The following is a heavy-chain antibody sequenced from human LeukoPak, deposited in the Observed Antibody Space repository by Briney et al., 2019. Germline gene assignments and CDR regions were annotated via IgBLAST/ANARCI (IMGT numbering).Heavy chain of an antibody. CDR3: ARDRSEYFDWLLSPYYYYGMDV. CDR1: GFTFSSYA. V-gene: IGHV3-30*04. Sequence: GGSLRLSCAASGFTFSSYAMHWVRQAPGKGLEWVAVISYDGSNKYYADSVKGRFTISRDNSKNTLYLQMNSLRAEDTAVYYCARDRSEYFDWLLSPYYYYGMDVWGQGTTVTVSS. CDR2: ISYDGSNK. J-gene: IGHJ6*02. D-gene: IGHD3-9*01.